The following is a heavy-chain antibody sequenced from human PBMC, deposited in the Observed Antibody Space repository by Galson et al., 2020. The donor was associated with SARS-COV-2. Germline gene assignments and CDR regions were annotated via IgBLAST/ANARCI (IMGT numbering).Heavy chain of an antibody. Sequence: ASVKVSCKASGYTFTGYYMHWVRQAPGQGLEWMGWINPNSGGTNYAQKFQGRVTMTRDTSISTAYMELSRLRSDDTAVYYCALARSRGSGSYYALDYWGQGTLVTVSS. CDR1: GYTFTGYY. D-gene: IGHD3-10*01. J-gene: IGHJ4*02. CDR3: ALARSRGSGSYYALDY. CDR2: INPNSGGT. V-gene: IGHV1-2*02.